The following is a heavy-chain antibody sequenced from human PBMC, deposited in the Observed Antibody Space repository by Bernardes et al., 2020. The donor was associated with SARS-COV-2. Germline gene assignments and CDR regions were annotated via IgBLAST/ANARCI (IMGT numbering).Heavy chain of an antibody. J-gene: IGHJ5*02. Sequence: GGSLRLSCAASGFTFSDHYMDWVRQAPGKGLEWVGRTRNKANSYTTEYAASVKGRFTISRDDSKNSLYLQMNSLKTEDTAVYYCARVGRGWRGLDNWFDPWGQGTLVTVSS. CDR2: TRNKANSYTT. V-gene: IGHV3-72*01. CDR3: ARVGRGWRGLDNWFDP. D-gene: IGHD2-21*01. CDR1: GFTFSDHY.